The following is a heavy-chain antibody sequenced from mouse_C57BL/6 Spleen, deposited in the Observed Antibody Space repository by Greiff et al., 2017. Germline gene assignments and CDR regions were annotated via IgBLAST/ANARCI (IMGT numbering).Heavy chain of an antibody. CDR1: GYAFSSYW. Sequence: VQLQESGAELVKPGASVKISCKASGYAFSSYWMNWVKQRPGKGLEWIGQIYPGDGDTNYNGKFKGKATLTADKSSSTAYMQLSSLTSEDSAVYFCARGETVYYLDYWGQGTTLTVSS. D-gene: IGHD4-1*01. J-gene: IGHJ2*01. CDR3: ARGETVYYLDY. CDR2: IYPGDGDT. V-gene: IGHV1-80*01.